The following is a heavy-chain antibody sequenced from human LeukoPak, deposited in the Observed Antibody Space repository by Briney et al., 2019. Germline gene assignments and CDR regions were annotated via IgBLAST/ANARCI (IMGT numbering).Heavy chain of an antibody. CDR3: ARVDSSNWYEYRGYFDY. CDR1: GFSITSSYY. V-gene: IGHV4-38-2*02. CDR2: IYHSGST. D-gene: IGHD6-13*01. Sequence: PSETLSLTCNVSGFSITSSYYWSWIRQPPGKGLEWIGSIYHSGSTYYNPSLKSRVTISVDTSKNQFSQKLSSVTAADTAVYYCARVDSSNWYEYRGYFDYWGQGTLVTVSS. J-gene: IGHJ4*02.